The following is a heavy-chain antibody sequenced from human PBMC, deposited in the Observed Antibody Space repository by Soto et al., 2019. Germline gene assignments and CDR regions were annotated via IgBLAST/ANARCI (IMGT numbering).Heavy chain of an antibody. D-gene: IGHD1-26*01. V-gene: IGHV3-30*18. Sequence: GGSLRLSCAASGFTFSSYGMHWVRQAPGKGLEWVAVISYDGSNKYYADSVKGRFTISRDNSKNTLYLQMNSLRAEDTAVYYCAKETVLQGRDYGMDVWGQGTTVTVSS. CDR1: GFTFSSYG. CDR2: ISYDGSNK. CDR3: AKETVLQGRDYGMDV. J-gene: IGHJ6*02.